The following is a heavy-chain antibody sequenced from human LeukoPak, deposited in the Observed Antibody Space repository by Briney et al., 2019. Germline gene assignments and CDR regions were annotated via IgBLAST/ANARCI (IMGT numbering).Heavy chain of an antibody. CDR3: ARDNYAGANWFDP. CDR1: GGTFSSYA. V-gene: IGHV1-69*05. Sequence: SVKVSCKASGGTFSSYAISWVRQAPGRGLEWMGGIIPIFGTANYAQKFQGRVTITTDESTSTAYMELSSLRSEDTAVYYCARDNYAGANWFDPWGQGTLVTVSS. D-gene: IGHD1-7*01. CDR2: IIPIFGTA. J-gene: IGHJ5*02.